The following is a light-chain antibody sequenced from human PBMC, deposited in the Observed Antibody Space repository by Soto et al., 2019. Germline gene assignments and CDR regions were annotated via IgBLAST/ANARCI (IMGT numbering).Light chain of an antibody. J-gene: IGLJ2*01. Sequence: QSALTQPASVSGSPGQSITVSCTGTSSDVGGYNYVSWYQQHPGKAPKLLIYEVNIRPSGVSNRFSGSKSGNTASLTISGLQAEDQADYYCSSYTSSSTVVFVGGTQLTVL. V-gene: IGLV2-14*01. CDR2: EVN. CDR3: SSYTSSSTVV. CDR1: SSDVGGYNY.